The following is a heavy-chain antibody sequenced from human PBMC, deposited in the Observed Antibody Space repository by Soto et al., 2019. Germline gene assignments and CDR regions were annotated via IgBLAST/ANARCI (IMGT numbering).Heavy chain of an antibody. V-gene: IGHV1-69*01. CDR2: IIPIFGTA. Sequence: QVQLVQSGAEVKKPGSSVKVSCKASGGTFSSYAISWVRQAPGQGLEWMGGIIPIFGTANYAQKFQGSVTIPAAEATSTAYMGLSSLSSEDPAVYYFASTQPGGSMAIDYWGQGTLVTVSA. CDR1: GGTFSSYA. J-gene: IGHJ4*02. D-gene: IGHD3-10*01. CDR3: ASTQPGGSMAIDY.